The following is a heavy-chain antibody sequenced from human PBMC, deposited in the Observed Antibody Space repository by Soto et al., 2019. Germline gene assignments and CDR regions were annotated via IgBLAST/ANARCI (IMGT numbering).Heavy chain of an antibody. J-gene: IGHJ4*02. Sequence: QVQLMESGGGVVQPGRSLRLSCAASGITFSNYGMHWVRQAPGKGLEWVAVIWYDGSNKYYADSVKGRFTISRDNSKNTLYLQMNMLRAEDTAVDYCGRDPGYGGNSVDYWGQGTLVTVSS. CDR2: IWYDGSNK. CDR3: GRDPGYGGNSVDY. CDR1: GITFSNYG. V-gene: IGHV3-33*01. D-gene: IGHD2-21*02.